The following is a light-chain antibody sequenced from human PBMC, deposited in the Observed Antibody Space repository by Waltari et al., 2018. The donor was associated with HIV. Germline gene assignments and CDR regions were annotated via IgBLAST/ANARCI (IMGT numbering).Light chain of an antibody. J-gene: IGLJ3*02. V-gene: IGLV1-40*01. CDR3: QSYDSSLSGWV. CDR1: GPNIGAGFD. Sequence: QSVLTQPPSVSGAPGQRVTISCTGSGPNIGAGFDVHWYQQPPGTAPKPLIFGTRNRPAGVPDRFSCSRSGTSASLAITGLHTEDEADYYCQSYDSSLSGWVFGGGTKLTVL. CDR2: GTR.